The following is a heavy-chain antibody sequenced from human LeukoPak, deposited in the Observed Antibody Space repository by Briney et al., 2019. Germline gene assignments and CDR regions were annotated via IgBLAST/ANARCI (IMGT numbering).Heavy chain of an antibody. CDR2: ISGSGGST. V-gene: IGHV3-23*01. CDR1: GFTFSSYG. D-gene: IGHD5-12*01. CDR3: ARVWGYDSSLFDY. J-gene: IGHJ4*02. Sequence: PGGTLRLSCAASGFTFSSYGMSWVRQAPGKGLEWVSAISGSGGSTYYADSVKGRFTISRDNSKNTLYLQMNSLRAEDTAVYYCARVWGYDSSLFDYWGQGTPVTVSS.